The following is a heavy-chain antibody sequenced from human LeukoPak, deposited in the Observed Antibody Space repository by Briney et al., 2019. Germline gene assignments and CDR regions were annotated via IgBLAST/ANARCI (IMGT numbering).Heavy chain of an antibody. CDR2: ISPNGVIT. V-gene: IGHV3-23*01. D-gene: IGHD5-24*01. Sequence: GGSLRLSCAASGFTFSSYAMNWVRQAPGKGLEWVSGISPNGVITYYADSVKGRFTISRDNSKGTVYLQMNSLRPEDTAVYYCAKDDAWLQYGNWGRGTLVTVSS. CDR3: AKDDAWLQYGN. J-gene: IGHJ4*02. CDR1: GFTFSSYA.